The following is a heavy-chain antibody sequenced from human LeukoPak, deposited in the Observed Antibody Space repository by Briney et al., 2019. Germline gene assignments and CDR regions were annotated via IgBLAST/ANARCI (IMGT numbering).Heavy chain of an antibody. CDR3: ARDHLSSGWAHRYESNWFGP. J-gene: IGHJ5*02. CDR1: GGTFSSYA. V-gene: IGHV1-69*13. CDR2: IIPIFGTA. Sequence: GASVKVSCKASGGTFSSYAISWVRQAPGQGLEWMGGIIPIFGTANYAQKFQGRVTITADESTSTAYMELSSLRSEDTAVYYCARDHLSSGWAHRYESNWFGPWGQGTLVTVSS. D-gene: IGHD6-19*01.